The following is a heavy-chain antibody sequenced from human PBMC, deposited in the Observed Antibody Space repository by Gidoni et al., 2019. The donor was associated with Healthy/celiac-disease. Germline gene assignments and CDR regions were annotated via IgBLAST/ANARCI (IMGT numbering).Heavy chain of an antibody. Sequence: EVQLLESGGGLVQPGGSLRLSCAASGFTFRSYAMSWVRQAPGTGLEWVSAISGSGGSTYYADSVKGRFTISRDNSKNTLYLQMNSLRAEDTAVYYCAKARRQWLVLGYFDYWGQGTLVTVSS. J-gene: IGHJ4*02. CDR2: ISGSGGST. D-gene: IGHD6-19*01. CDR1: GFTFRSYA. V-gene: IGHV3-23*01. CDR3: AKARRQWLVLGYFDY.